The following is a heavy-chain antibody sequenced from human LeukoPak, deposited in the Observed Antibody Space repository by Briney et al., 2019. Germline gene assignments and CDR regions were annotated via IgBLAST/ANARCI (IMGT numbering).Heavy chain of an antibody. CDR2: IYPGGST. V-gene: IGHV3-66*01. D-gene: IGHD4-23*01. CDR1: GFTVSSNF. J-gene: IGHJ4*02. CDR3: ARDLTVYRGNPLYYFDY. Sequence: GGSLRLSCAVSGFTVSSNFMSWVRQAPGKGLEWGSVIYPGGSTYYADSVKGRFSISRDNSKNTVYLQMNSLRVEDTAVYYCARDLTVYRGNPLYYFDYWGRGTLVTVSS.